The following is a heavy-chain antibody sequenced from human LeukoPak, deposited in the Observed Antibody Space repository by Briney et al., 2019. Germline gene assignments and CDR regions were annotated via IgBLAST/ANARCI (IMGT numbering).Heavy chain of an antibody. CDR1: GYTLTELS. Sequence: ASVKVSCKVSGYTLTELSMHWVRQAPGKGLEWMGWMNPNSGNTGYAQKFQGRVTMTRNTSISTAYMELSSLRSEDTAVYYCARAGEYSSSSGQDYYYYMDVWGKGTTVTVSS. D-gene: IGHD6-6*01. J-gene: IGHJ6*03. V-gene: IGHV1-8*01. CDR2: MNPNSGNT. CDR3: ARAGEYSSSSGQDYYYYMDV.